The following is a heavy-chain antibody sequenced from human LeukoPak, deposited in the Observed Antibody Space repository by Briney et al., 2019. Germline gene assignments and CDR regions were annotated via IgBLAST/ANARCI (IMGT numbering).Heavy chain of an antibody. CDR1: GYTFTGYY. D-gene: IGHD3-3*01. V-gene: IGHV1-69*05. J-gene: IGHJ6*03. CDR3: ARIRIDTISGGDYYYYMDV. CDR2: IIPIFGTA. Sequence: GASVKVSCKASGYTFTGYYIHWVRQAPGQGLEWMGGIIPIFGTANYTQKFQGRVTITTDESTSTAYMELSSLRSEDTAVYYCARIRIDTISGGDYYYYMDVWGKGTTVTVSS.